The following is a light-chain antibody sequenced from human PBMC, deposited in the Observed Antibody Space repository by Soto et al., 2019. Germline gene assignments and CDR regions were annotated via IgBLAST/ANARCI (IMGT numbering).Light chain of an antibody. J-gene: IGKJ1*01. CDR3: QQYKKFPWT. CDR1: ESLSNL. Sequence: DIQMAQSPSTLSASVGDRVTITCRASESLSNLLAWYQQKPGRAPDLLIYKASNLQSGVPSRFSGSASGTQFPLTINKLQPDDFAIYYCQQYKKFPWTFGRGTKVEI. V-gene: IGKV1-5*03. CDR2: KAS.